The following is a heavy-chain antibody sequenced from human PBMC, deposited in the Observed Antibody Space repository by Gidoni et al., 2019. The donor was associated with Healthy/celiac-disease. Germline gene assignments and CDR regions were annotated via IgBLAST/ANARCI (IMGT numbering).Heavy chain of an antibody. CDR2: ST. V-gene: IGHV4-34*01. D-gene: IGHD1-1*01. Sequence: STNYNPSLKSRVTISVDTSKNQFSLKLSSVTAADTAVYYCARGDGHRGRNGIFDPWGQGTLVTVSP. CDR3: ARGDGHRGRNGIFDP. J-gene: IGHJ5*02.